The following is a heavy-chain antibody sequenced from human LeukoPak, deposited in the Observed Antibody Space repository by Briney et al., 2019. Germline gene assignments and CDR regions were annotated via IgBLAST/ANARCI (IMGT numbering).Heavy chain of an antibody. D-gene: IGHD3-22*01. Sequence: GGSLRLSCAASGFTFSSYAMRWVRQAPGKGLEWVSAISGSGGSTYYADSVKGRFTISRDNSKNTLYLQMNSLRAEDTAVYYCAKGGSGYYYSYWGQGTLVTVSS. V-gene: IGHV3-23*01. CDR1: GFTFSSYA. CDR3: AKGGSGYYYSY. CDR2: ISGSGGST. J-gene: IGHJ4*02.